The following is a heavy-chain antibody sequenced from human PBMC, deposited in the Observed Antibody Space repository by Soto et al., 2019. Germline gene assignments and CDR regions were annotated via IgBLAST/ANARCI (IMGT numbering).Heavy chain of an antibody. CDR1: GGSFSGYY. CDR2: INHSGST. J-gene: IGHJ6*03. CDR3: ARTSRPMDV. V-gene: IGHV4-34*01. D-gene: IGHD2-2*01. Sequence: TSETLSLTCAVYGGSFSGYYWSWIRQPPGKGLEWIGEINHSGSTNYNPSLKSRVTISVDTSKNQFSLKLSSVTAADTAVYYCARTSRPMDVWGKGTTVTVSS.